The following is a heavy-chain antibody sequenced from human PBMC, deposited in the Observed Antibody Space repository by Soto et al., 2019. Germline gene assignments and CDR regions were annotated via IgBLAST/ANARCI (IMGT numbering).Heavy chain of an antibody. V-gene: IGHV2-5*02. CDR1: GFSLTTDRVG. J-gene: IGHJ4*02. CDR3: AHAYGGRSLY. D-gene: IGHD1-26*01. Sequence: QITLKESGPTLVKPTQTLTLTCTFSGFSLTTDRVGVGWMRQPPGEALEGLAVIYWDDSKTYRPSLESRLTITKDTSKNQVALTMTNMDSLDTATYYCAHAYGGRSLYWGQGTLVTVSS. CDR2: IYWDDSK.